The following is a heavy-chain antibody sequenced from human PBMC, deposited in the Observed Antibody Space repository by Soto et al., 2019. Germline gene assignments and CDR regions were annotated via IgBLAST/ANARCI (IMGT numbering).Heavy chain of an antibody. CDR1: GGTFSSYA. CDR2: IIPMYGPA. J-gene: IGHJ5*02. Sequence: QVPLVQSGAEVKKPGSSVTVSCKASGGTFSSYAIHWVRQAPGQGLEWMGGIIPMYGPAKYAQRFQGRVTITADESTTTVYMELTSLTSQDTAVYYCARFTSMVRGVIDNWFDPWGHGTLVNVSS. V-gene: IGHV1-69*01. CDR3: ARFTSMVRGVIDNWFDP. D-gene: IGHD3-10*01.